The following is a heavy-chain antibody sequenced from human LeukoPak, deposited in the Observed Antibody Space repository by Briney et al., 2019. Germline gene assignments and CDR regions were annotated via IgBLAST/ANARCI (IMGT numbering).Heavy chain of an antibody. CDR1: YGSFLGYY. V-gene: IGHV4-34*01. D-gene: IGHD3-16*01. CDR2: IIHSGKT. J-gene: IGHJ1*01. Sequence: KPSETLSLTCAVSYGSFLGYYWSWIRQPPGKGLEWIGEIIHSGKTNFNPSLKSRVTISVDTSKKHFSPNLTSVTAADTAVYYCARGSYFQYWDQGTPVIASS. CDR3: ARGSYFQY.